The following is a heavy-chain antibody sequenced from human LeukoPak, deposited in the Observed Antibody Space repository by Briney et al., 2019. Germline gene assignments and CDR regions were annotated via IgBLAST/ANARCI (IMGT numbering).Heavy chain of an antibody. Sequence: KPSETLSLTCTVSGGSISSYYWSWIRQPPGKGLEWIGYIYYSGSTNYNPSLKSRVTISVDTSKNQFSLKQSSVTAADTAVYYCARHRYCSGGSCYDAFDIWGQGTMVTVSS. CDR1: GGSISSYY. D-gene: IGHD2-15*01. CDR2: IYYSGST. CDR3: ARHRYCSGGSCYDAFDI. J-gene: IGHJ3*02. V-gene: IGHV4-59*08.